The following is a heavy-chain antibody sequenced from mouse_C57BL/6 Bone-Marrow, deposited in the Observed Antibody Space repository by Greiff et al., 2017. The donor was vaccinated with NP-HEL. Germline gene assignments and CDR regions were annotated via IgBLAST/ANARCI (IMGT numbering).Heavy chain of an antibody. D-gene: IGHD1-1*01. CDR3: ARSTYYGSSLDY. Sequence: QVQLQQPGTELVKPGASVKISCKASGYAFSSSWMNWVKQRPGKGLEWIGRIYPGDGDTNYNGKFKGKATLTADKSSSTAYMQLSSLTSEDSAVYFCARSTYYGSSLDYWGQGTTLTVSS. CDR2: IYPGDGDT. J-gene: IGHJ2*01. CDR1: GYAFSSSW. V-gene: IGHV1-82*01.